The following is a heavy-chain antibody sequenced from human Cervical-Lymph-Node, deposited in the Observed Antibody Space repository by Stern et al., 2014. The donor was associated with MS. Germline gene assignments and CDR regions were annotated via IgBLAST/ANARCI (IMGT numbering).Heavy chain of an antibody. Sequence: EVQLVQSGAEVKKPGESLKISCKVSGYSFTIYSMAWVRQMPGKGLEWLGVIYPYVSDTTYSPSCQGQVTIPADKSISPAYLQWSSLRASDTAMYYCARHVQGFDYWGQGTLVTVSS. CDR2: IYPYVSDT. J-gene: IGHJ4*02. CDR3: ARHVQGFDY. CDR1: GYSFTIYS. V-gene: IGHV5-51*01.